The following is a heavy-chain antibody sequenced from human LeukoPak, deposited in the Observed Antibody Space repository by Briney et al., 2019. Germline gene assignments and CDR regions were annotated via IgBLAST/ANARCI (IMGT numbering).Heavy chain of an antibody. CDR1: GFTVSSSY. Sequence: GGSLRLSCAASGFTVSSSYLSWVRQAPGMGLEWVANINEDGSKKFYVDSVKGRFTISRDNAKNSLYLQMNSLRAEDTAVYYCARENIVGSTWGDIDYWGQGTLVTVSS. CDR3: ARENIVGSTWGDIDY. CDR2: INEDGSKK. J-gene: IGHJ4*02. V-gene: IGHV3-7*01. D-gene: IGHD1-26*01.